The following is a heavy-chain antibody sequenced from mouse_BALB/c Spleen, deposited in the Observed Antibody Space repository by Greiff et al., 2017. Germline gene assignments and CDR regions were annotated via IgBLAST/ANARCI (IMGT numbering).Heavy chain of an antibody. CDR1: GFSLTSYG. Sequence: VKLVESGPGLVAPSQSLSITCTVSGFSLTSYGVHWVRQPPGKGLEWLGVIWAGGSTNYNSALMSRLSISKDNSKSQVFLKMNSLQTDDTAMYYCARDGYDTLAYWGQGTLVTVSA. CDR3: ARDGYDTLAY. J-gene: IGHJ3*01. CDR2: IWAGGST. D-gene: IGHD2-2*01. V-gene: IGHV2-9*02.